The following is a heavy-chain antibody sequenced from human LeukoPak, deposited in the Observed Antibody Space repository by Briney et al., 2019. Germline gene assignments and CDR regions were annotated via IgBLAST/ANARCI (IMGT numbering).Heavy chain of an antibody. CDR1: GGSISSGSYY. CDR3: AREDILTGSAAY. Sequence: SQTLSLTCTVSGGSISSGSYYWSWIRRPAGKGLEWIGRIYTSGSTNYNPSLKSRVTISVDTSKNQFSLKLSSVTAADTAVYYCAREDILTGSAAYWGQGTLVTVSS. J-gene: IGHJ4*02. V-gene: IGHV4-61*02. D-gene: IGHD3-9*01. CDR2: IYTSGST.